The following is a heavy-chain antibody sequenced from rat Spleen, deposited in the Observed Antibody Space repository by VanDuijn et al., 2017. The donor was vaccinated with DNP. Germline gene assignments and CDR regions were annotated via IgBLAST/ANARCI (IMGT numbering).Heavy chain of an antibody. V-gene: IGHV5-25*01. Sequence: EVQLVESGGDLVQPGRALNLSCAASGFTFANYYMAWVRQAPKRGLEWVATISTSDSGTYYPDSVKGRFTISRDNAKSSLYLQMNTLKSEDTATYYCARHPRYGYKEDYFDYWGQGVMVTVSS. CDR2: ISTSDSGT. CDR3: ARHPRYGYKEDYFDY. CDR1: GFTFANYY. J-gene: IGHJ2*01. D-gene: IGHD1-9*01.